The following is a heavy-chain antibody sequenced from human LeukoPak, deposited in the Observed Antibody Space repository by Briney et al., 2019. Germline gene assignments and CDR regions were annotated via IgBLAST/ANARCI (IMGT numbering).Heavy chain of an antibody. CDR2: ISSSSSTI. V-gene: IGHV3-48*02. CDR3: ARDLYGGGDIAAAGTGY. CDR1: GFTFSSYS. D-gene: IGHD6-13*01. Sequence: GGSLRLSCAASGFTFSSYSMNWVRQAPGKGLEWVSYISSSSSTIYYADSVKGRFTISRDNAKNSLFLQMNSLRDEDTAVYYCARDLYGGGDIAAAGTGYWGQGTLVTVSS. J-gene: IGHJ4*02.